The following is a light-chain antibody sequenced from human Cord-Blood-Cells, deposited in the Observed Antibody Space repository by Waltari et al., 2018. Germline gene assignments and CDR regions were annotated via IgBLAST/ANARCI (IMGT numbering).Light chain of an antibody. CDR3: QQYYSTPLT. CDR2: LAS. CDR1: QSVLYTSNNKFF. J-gene: IGKJ4*01. V-gene: IGKV4-1*01. Sequence: DIVMTQSPDSLAVSMGARATINCKSSQSVLYTSNNKFFLSCYQQKPVQRTKRLIYLASTRESVVPDRFSDSGSWTDFTLTISSLQAEDVAVYYCQQYYSTPLTVGGGTKVEI.